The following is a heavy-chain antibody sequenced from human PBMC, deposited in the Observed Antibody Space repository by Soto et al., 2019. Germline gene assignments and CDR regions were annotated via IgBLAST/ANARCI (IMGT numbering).Heavy chain of an antibody. CDR2: ISDGGST. Sequence: PSETLSLTCNVSGGSIYTYYWNWIRQSPGKGLEWIGYISDGGSTNYNPSLKSRVTISVDTSKNQFSLKLSSVTAADTAVYYCARGHRFPYYDILTGYYLFDPWGQGTLVTVSS. CDR3: ARGHRFPYYDILTGYYLFDP. CDR1: GGSIYTYY. V-gene: IGHV4-59*12. J-gene: IGHJ5*02. D-gene: IGHD3-9*01.